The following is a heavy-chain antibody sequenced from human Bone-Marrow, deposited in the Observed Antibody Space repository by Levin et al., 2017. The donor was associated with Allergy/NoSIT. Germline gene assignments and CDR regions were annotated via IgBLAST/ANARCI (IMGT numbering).Heavy chain of an antibody. CDR3: ARGGSGYDFSGPYY. CDR1: GDTFSYS. J-gene: IGHJ4*01. D-gene: IGHD5-12*01. CDR2: FIPIFDTT. Sequence: PVASVKVSCKASGDTFSYSLNWVRQAPGQGLEWMGGFIPIFDTTNYAQKFQGRVTITADKSSSTAYMELSSLTSDDTAIYYCARGGSGYDFSGPYYWGHGTLVTVSS. V-gene: IGHV1-69*06.